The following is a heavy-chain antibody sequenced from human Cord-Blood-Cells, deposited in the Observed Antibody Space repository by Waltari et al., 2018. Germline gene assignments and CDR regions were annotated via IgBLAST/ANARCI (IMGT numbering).Heavy chain of an antibody. CDR1: GGSISSSNW. CDR3: ARVEGSGPEDAFDI. Sequence: QVQLQESGPGLVKPSGTLSLTCAVSGGSISSSNWWSWVRQPPGQGLGWIGEIYHSGSTNYHPSLKSRVTISVDKSKNQFSLKLSSVTAADTAVYYCARVEGSGPEDAFDIWGQGTMVTVSS. D-gene: IGHD3-10*01. J-gene: IGHJ3*02. CDR2: IYHSGST. V-gene: IGHV4-4*02.